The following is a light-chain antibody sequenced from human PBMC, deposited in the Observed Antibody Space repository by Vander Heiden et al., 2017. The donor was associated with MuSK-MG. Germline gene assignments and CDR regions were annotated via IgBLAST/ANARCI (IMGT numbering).Light chain of an antibody. CDR3: QQSYATRWT. CDR1: QSITTY. V-gene: IGKV1-39*01. CDR2: AAS. J-gene: IGKJ1*01. Sequence: DIQMTQSPSSLSASVGDRVTITCRASQSITTYLNWYQQKPGNAPNLLIYAASSLPSGVPSRFSGSGSETDFTLTMSRLQPEDFATYFCQQSYATRWTFGQGTRVEIK.